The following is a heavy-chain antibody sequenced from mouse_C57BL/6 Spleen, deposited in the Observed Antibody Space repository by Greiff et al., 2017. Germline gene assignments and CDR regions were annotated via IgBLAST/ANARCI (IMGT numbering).Heavy chain of an antibody. CDR3: ARMGYAMDY. J-gene: IGHJ4*01. V-gene: IGHV5-4*03. CDR1: GFTFSSYA. Sequence: EVKVVESGGGLVKPGGSLKLSCAASGFTFSSYAMSWVRQTPEKRLEWVATISDGGSYTYYPDNVKGRFTISRDNAKNNLYLQMSHLKSEDTAMYYCARMGYAMDYWGQGTSVTVSS. CDR2: ISDGGSYT.